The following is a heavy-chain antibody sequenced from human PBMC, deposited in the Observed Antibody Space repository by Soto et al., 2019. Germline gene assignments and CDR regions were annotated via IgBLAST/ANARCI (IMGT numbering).Heavy chain of an antibody. Sequence: GGSLRLSCAASGFTFGSYGMHWVRQAPGKGLEWVAVISYDGSNKYYADSVRGRFAISRGNSNNMLYLQMNSLRAEDTAVYYCANIRNVVYAHNAYWGQGTLVTVSS. J-gene: IGHJ4*02. CDR3: ANIRNVVYAHNAY. CDR2: ISYDGSNK. CDR1: GFTFGSYG. D-gene: IGHD2-8*02. V-gene: IGHV3-30*18.